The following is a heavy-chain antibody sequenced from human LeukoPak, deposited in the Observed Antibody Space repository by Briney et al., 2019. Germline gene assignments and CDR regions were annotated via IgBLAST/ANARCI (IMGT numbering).Heavy chain of an antibody. Sequence: PSETLSLTCAVYGGSFSGYYWSWIRQPPGKGLEWIGEINHSGSTNYNPSLKSRVTISVDTSKNQFSLKLSSVTAADTAVYYCARTRYYDFWSGYRSRYNWFDPWGQGTLVTVSS. D-gene: IGHD3-3*01. CDR2: INHSGST. J-gene: IGHJ5*02. V-gene: IGHV4-34*01. CDR3: ARTRYYDFWSGYRSRYNWFDP. CDR1: GGSFSGYY.